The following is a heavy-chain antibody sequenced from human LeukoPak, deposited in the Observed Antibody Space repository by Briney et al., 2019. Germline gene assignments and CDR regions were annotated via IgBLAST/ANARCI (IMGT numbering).Heavy chain of an antibody. V-gene: IGHV4-59*01. CDR2: IFYSGST. CDR3: ASSSSGSYYNGFDI. CDR1: GGSIGTYY. D-gene: IGHD3-10*01. J-gene: IGHJ3*02. Sequence: KTSETLSLTCTVSGGSIGTYYWTRIRQPPGKGLEWIGYIFYSGSTNYNPSPKSRVTISLDTSKNHFSLKLNSVTAADTAVYYCASSSSGSYYNGFDIWGQGTMVTVAS.